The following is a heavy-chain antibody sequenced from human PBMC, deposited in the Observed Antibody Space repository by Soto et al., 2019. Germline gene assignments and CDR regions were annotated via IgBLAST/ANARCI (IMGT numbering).Heavy chain of an antibody. D-gene: IGHD5-18*01. CDR2: IIAIFSTA. Sequence: QVQLVQSGAEVKKPGSSVKVSCKASGGTFSSYAISWVRQAPGQGLEWMGGIIAIFSTANYAQKFQGRVTITAHQSTRTAYMELSSLRSEDTAVYYCARDSRGYRGYYGMDVWGQGTTDTVSS. V-gene: IGHV1-69*01. CDR1: GGTFSSYA. J-gene: IGHJ6*02. CDR3: ARDSRGYRGYYGMDV.